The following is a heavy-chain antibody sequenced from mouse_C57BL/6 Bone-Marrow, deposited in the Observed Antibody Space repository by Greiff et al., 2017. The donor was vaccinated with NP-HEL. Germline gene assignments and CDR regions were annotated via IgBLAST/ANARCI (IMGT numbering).Heavy chain of an antibody. V-gene: IGHV1-7*01. J-gene: IGHJ1*03. CDR1: GYTFTSYW. Sequence: VQLQESGAELAKPGASVKMSCKASGYTFTSYWMHWVKQRPGQGLEWIGYINPSSGYTKYNQKFKDKATLTADKSSSTAYMQLSSRTYENSAVYYVAVPSVVAKDFDVWGTGTTVTVSS. CDR3: AVPSVVAKDFDV. D-gene: IGHD1-1*01. CDR2: INPSSGYT.